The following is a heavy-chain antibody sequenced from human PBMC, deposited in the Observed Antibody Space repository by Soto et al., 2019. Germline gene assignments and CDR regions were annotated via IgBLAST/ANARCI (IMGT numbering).Heavy chain of an antibody. CDR2: IPQDGVDG. CDR3: AKSRYSDSSGDYYDF. D-gene: IGHD3-22*01. CDR1: GFTFSMYS. J-gene: IGHJ4*02. Sequence: DVKLVESGGGLVQPGDSLRLSCEVSGFTFSMYSMSWVRQSPGKGLEWVAKIPQDGVDGHYADSVKGRFIISRDNDKNSLHLQLNNLRAEDTAVYYCAKSRYSDSSGDYYDFWGQGTLVTVSS. V-gene: IGHV3-7*03.